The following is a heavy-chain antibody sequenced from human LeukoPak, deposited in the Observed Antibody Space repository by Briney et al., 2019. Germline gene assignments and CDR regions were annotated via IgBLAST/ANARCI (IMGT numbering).Heavy chain of an antibody. V-gene: IGHV3-69-1*01. Sequence: GGSLRLSCATSGFSFSSKFLNWVRQAPGKGLQYVSSIDTVDYTYYADSVKGRFTISRDNAKNSLYLQMNSLRSEDTAVYYCARSYSSSSEGDWFDPWGQGTLVTVSS. CDR1: GFSFSSKF. CDR2: IDTVDYT. J-gene: IGHJ5*02. D-gene: IGHD6-6*01. CDR3: ARSYSSSSEGDWFDP.